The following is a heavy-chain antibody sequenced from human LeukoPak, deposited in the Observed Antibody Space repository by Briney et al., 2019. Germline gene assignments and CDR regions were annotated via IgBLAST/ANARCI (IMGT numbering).Heavy chain of an antibody. Sequence: GGSLSLSCAPSGLSLSSNYISWVRQPPGKGRKWVSVIYSGGSTYYADSVKGRFTISRDNSKNTLYLQMKSLRAEDTALYYCARTDETAPAEDFQHWGQGTLVTVSS. D-gene: IGHD2-21*02. CDR2: IYSGGST. CDR1: GLSLSSNY. J-gene: IGHJ1*01. V-gene: IGHV3-53*01. CDR3: ARTDETAPAEDFQH.